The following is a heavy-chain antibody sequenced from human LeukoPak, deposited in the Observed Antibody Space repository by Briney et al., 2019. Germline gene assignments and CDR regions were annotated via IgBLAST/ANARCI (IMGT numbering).Heavy chain of an antibody. Sequence: GASVKVSCKASGYTFSSCGVSWVRQAPGQGLEWMGWISVYNGNTNYAQRLQGRVTMTTDTSTSTAYMELRSLRSDDTAIYYCARQVDIPMALPDYWGQGTLVTVSS. CDR2: ISVYNGNT. CDR1: GYTFSSCG. CDR3: ARQVDIPMALPDY. D-gene: IGHD5-18*01. V-gene: IGHV1-18*01. J-gene: IGHJ4*02.